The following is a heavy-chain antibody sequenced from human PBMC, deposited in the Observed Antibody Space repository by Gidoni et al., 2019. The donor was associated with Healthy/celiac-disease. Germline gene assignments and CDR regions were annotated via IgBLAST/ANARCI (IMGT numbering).Heavy chain of an antibody. D-gene: IGHD2-21*02. V-gene: IGHV1-69*01. CDR3: ASVTCGGDCYRSHYYYYYGMDV. CDR1: GGTFSSYA. J-gene: IGHJ6*02. Sequence: QVQLVQSGAEVKKPGSSVKVSCQASGGTFSSYAISWVRQAPGQGLEWMGGIIPIFGTANYAQKFQGRVTITADESTSTAYMELSSLRSEDTAVYYCASVTCGGDCYRSHYYYYYGMDVWGQGTTVTVSS. CDR2: IIPIFGTA.